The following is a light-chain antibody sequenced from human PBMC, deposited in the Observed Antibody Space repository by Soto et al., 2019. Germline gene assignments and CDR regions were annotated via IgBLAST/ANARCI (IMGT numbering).Light chain of an antibody. V-gene: IGKV1-39*01. J-gene: IGKJ2*01. Sequence: DIQMTQSPSSLSASIGDRVTITCRASQSISRDLNWFQQKPGKAPKLLIYAASSLQSGVPSRFSGSGSGTDFTLTINSLQPEDFATYYCQQSYSTPYTFGQETKLEIK. CDR1: QSISRD. CDR2: AAS. CDR3: QQSYSTPYT.